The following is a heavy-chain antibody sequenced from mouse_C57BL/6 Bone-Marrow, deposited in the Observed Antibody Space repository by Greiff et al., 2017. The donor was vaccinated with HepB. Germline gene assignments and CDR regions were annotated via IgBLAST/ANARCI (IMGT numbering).Heavy chain of an antibody. D-gene: IGHD3-1*01. V-gene: IGHV5-6*02. CDR3: ARPGYVAWFAY. J-gene: IGHJ3*01. CDR1: GFTFSSYG. Sequence: EVMLVESGGDLVKPGGSLKLSCAASGFTFSSYGMSWVRQTPDKRLEWVATISSGGSYTYYPDSVKGRFTISRDNAKNTLYLQMSSLKSEDTAMYCCARPGYVAWFAYWGQGTLVTVSA. CDR2: ISSGGSYT.